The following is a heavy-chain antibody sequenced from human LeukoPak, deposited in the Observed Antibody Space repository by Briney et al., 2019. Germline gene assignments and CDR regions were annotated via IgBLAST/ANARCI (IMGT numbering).Heavy chain of an antibody. CDR2: ISAYNGNT. J-gene: IGHJ4*02. D-gene: IGHD6-19*01. CDR3: GRDVAGSSYFDY. CDR1: GYTFTSYG. Sequence: ASVKVSCKASGYTFTSYGISWVRQAPGQGLEWMGWISAYNGNTNYAQKLQGRVTMTTDTSTSTAYMELRSLRSDDTAAYYCGRDVAGSSYFDYWGQGTLVTVSS. V-gene: IGHV1-18*01.